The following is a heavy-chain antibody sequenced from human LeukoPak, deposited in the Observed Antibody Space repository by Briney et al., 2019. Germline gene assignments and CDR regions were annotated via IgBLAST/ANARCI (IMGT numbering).Heavy chain of an antibody. Sequence: AASVKVSCKASGYTFTSYGISWVRQAPGQGLEWMGWISAYNGNTNYARKLQGRVTMTTDTSTSTAYMELRSLRSDDTAVYYCARDGNTNYYDRGNHGGYNWFDPWGQGTLVTVSS. V-gene: IGHV1-18*01. D-gene: IGHD3-10*02. CDR2: ISAYNGNT. CDR3: ARDGNTNYYDRGNHGGYNWFDP. CDR1: GYTFTSYG. J-gene: IGHJ5*02.